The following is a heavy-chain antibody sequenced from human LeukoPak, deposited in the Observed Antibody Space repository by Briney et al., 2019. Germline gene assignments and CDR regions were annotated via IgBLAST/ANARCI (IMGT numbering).Heavy chain of an antibody. V-gene: IGHV3-9*01. CDR3: ARVRVAGVISSEFDY. D-gene: IGHD6-19*01. Sequence: GGSLRLSCAASGFTFDDYAMHWVRQAPGKGLEWVSGISWNSGSIGYADSVKGRFTISRDNAKNSLYLQMNSLRAEDTAVYYCARVRVAGVISSEFDYWGQGTLVTVSS. J-gene: IGHJ4*02. CDR1: GFTFDDYA. CDR2: ISWNSGSI.